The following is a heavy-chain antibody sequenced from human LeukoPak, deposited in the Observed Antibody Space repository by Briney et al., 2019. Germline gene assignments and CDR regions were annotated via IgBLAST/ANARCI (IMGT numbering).Heavy chain of an antibody. V-gene: IGHV4-30-4*01. D-gene: IGHD3-10*01. J-gene: IGHJ4*02. CDR2: IYFSGRT. CDR3: ARELPLMVRGVFDY. Sequence: YIYFSGRTYYTPSLQSRVPISVDTSNNQFSLKLSSVTAADTAVYYCARELPLMVRGVFDYWGQGTLVTVSS.